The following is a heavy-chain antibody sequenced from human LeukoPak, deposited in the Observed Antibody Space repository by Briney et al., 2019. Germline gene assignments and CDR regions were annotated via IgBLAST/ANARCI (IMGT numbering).Heavy chain of an antibody. V-gene: IGHV4-38-2*01. J-gene: IGHJ6*03. CDR1: GYFISSGFY. CDR2: IYHSGST. Sequence: SETLSLTCAVSGYFISSGFYWGWIRQPPGKGLEWIGSIYHSGSTYYNPSLKSRLTISVDTSKNQFSLKLFSVTAADTAVYYCARQHDSYYYYYIDVWGSGTTVTVSS. CDR3: ARQHDSYYYYYIDV.